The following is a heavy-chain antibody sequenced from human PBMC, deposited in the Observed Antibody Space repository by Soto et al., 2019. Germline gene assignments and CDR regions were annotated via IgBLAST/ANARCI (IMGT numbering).Heavy chain of an antibody. CDR2: IDHSGYT. V-gene: IGHV4-34*01. CDR3: ARVRDRFDP. D-gene: IGHD3-3*01. Sequence: SETLSLTCAVYGGSFSGYYWNWIRQPPGKGLEWIGEIDHSGYTNYNPSLKSRVTISVDTSKNQFSLRLTSVTAADTAVYYCARVRDRFDPWGQGTLVTVSS. CDR1: GGSFSGYY. J-gene: IGHJ5*02.